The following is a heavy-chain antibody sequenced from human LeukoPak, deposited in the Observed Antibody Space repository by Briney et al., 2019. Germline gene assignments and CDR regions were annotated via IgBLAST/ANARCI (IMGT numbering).Heavy chain of an antibody. V-gene: IGHV1-69*13. CDR1: GYTFSNYC. CDR2: IIPIFGTA. CDR3: ARDLIPWYGLGPLNWFDP. J-gene: IGHJ5*02. Sequence: SVKLSCKASGYTFSNYCMHWVRQAPGQGLEWMGGIIPIFGTANYAQKFQGRVTITADESTSTVYMELSSLRSEDTAVYYCARDLIPWYGLGPLNWFDPWGQGTLVTVSS. D-gene: IGHD3-16*01.